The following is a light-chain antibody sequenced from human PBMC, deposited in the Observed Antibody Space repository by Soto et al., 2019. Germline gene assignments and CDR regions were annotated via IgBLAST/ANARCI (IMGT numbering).Light chain of an antibody. CDR3: QQYDILPLT. CDR1: QDIRRY. CDR2: DAS. Sequence: DVQMTQSPSSLSASVGDRVTITCQASQDIRRYLNWYQQKLGKAPKLLIYDASSLETGVPSRLSGSGSGTDFTFTISSLQPEDIATYYCQQYDILPLTFGGGTQVEI. J-gene: IGKJ4*01. V-gene: IGKV1-33*01.